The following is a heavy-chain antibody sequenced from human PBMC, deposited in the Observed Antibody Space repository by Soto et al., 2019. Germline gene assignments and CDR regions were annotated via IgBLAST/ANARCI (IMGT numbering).Heavy chain of an antibody. D-gene: IGHD2-2*01. CDR2: IIPIFGTA. J-gene: IGHJ6*02. CDR1: GGTFSSYA. Sequence: QVQLVQSGAEVKKPGSSVKVSCKASGGTFSSYAISWVRQAPGQGLEWMGGIIPIFGTANYAQKFQGRVTITAEESTSTAYMELSSLRCEETAVYYCERGSTGRGAYYYSFYGMDVWGQGTTVAVSS. V-gene: IGHV1-69*01. CDR3: ERGSTGRGAYYYSFYGMDV.